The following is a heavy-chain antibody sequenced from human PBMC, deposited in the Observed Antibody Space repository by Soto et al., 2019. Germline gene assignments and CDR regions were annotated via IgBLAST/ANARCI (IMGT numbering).Heavy chain of an antibody. J-gene: IGHJ6*02. CDR2: IIHSETT. V-gene: IGHV4-34*12. CDR1: SGSFSGYS. Sequence: PSETLSLTCAVYSGSFSGYSWSWIRRPPGKGLEWIGEIIHSETTNYSPSLKSRVTISEDASKNQFSLKLSSATAADTAVYYCARHGRDGMDVWGQGTTVTVSS. CDR3: ARHGRDGMDV.